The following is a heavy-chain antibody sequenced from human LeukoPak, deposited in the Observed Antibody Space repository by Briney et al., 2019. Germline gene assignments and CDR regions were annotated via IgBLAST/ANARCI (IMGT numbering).Heavy chain of an antibody. Sequence: KSSETLSLTCTVFGGSISSISHYWGWVRQPPARGLEWIGTIYYSGISYYNPSLASRVTISVDTSKKQFSLNLRSVTAADTAVYYCARREGYSFRQSTYFDYWGRGTLVTVSS. CDR2: IYYSGIS. V-gene: IGHV4-39*01. CDR1: GGSISSISHY. CDR3: ARREGYSFRQSTYFDY. D-gene: IGHD6-13*01. J-gene: IGHJ4*02.